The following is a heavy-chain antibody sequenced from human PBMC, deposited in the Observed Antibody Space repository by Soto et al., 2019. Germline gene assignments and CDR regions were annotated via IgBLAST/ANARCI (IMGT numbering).Heavy chain of an antibody. CDR2: ISAYKGNT. CDR3: ERDPPPPDS. V-gene: IGHV1-18*01. Sequence: QVQLVQSGAEVKKPGASVKVSCKASGYTFASYAISWMRQAPGQGLEWMGWISAYKGNTNYAKTLLGRFTMTADTSTSTAYMERRSLRSDDTAVYYCERDPPPPDSWGQGTLGTVSS. J-gene: IGHJ4*02. CDR1: GYTFASYA.